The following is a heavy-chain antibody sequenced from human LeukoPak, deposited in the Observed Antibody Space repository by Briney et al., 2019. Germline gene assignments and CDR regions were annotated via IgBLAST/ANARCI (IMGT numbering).Heavy chain of an antibody. J-gene: IGHJ4*02. CDR2: MNPNSGNT. V-gene: IGHV1-8*03. CDR3: ASSYCSGGHCYPQQKVYYFDF. Sequence: ASVKVSCKASGYTFTNYDINWVRQATGQGLEWMGWMNPNSGNTGYGQKFQGRVTITRNTSISTAYMELSSLRSEDTAVYYCASSYCSGGHCYPQQKVYYFDFWGQGTLVTVSS. D-gene: IGHD2-15*01. CDR1: GYTFTNYD.